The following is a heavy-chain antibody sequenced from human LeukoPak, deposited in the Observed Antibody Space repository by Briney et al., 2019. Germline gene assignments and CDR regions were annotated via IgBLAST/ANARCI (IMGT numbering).Heavy chain of an antibody. V-gene: IGHV3-9*01. Sequence: GRSLRLSCAASGFTFDDYAMHWVRQAPGKGLEWVSGISWNSGSIGYADSVKGRFTISRDNAKNSLYLQMNSLRAEDTALYYCVRFQQLILWGQGTLVTVSS. CDR1: GFTFDDYA. CDR3: VRFQQLIL. D-gene: IGHD6-13*01. CDR2: ISWNSGSI. J-gene: IGHJ4*02.